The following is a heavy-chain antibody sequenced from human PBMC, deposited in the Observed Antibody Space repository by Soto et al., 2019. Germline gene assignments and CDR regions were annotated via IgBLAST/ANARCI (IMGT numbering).Heavy chain of an antibody. V-gene: IGHV3-15*01. CDR2: IKSKTDGGTT. D-gene: IGHD3-22*01. J-gene: IGHJ3*02. CDR1: GFTFSNAW. CDR3: TTEEVEYYYDSSGYYTDAFDI. Sequence: GGSLRLSCASSGFTFSNAWMSWVRQAPGKGLEWVGRIKSKTDGGTTDYAAPVKGRFTISRDDSKNTLYLQMNSLKTEDTAVYYCTTEEVEYYYDSSGYYTDAFDIWGQGTMVTVSS.